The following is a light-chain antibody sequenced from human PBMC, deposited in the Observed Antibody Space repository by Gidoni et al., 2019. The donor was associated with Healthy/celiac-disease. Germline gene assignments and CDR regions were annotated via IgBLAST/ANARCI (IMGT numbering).Light chain of an antibody. Sequence: QPVLTQPPSVSRAPGQGVTISCTGSSSNIGAGYDVHWYQQLPGTAPKLLIYGNSNRPSGVPDRFSGSKSGTSASLAITGLQAEDEADYYCQSYDSSLVVVFGGGTKLTVL. J-gene: IGLJ2*01. CDR1: SSNIGAGYD. CDR2: GNS. CDR3: QSYDSSLVVV. V-gene: IGLV1-40*01.